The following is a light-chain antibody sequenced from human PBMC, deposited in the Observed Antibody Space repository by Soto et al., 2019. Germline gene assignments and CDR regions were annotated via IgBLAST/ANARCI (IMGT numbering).Light chain of an antibody. CDR2: EVN. CDR1: SSDVGGYAY. V-gene: IGLV2-8*01. CDR3: TSYAGSNNVL. J-gene: IGLJ2*01. Sequence: QSVLTQPPSASGSPGQSVTISCTGTSSDVGGYAYVSWYQQHPGKAPKLVIYEVNKRPAGVPDRFSGSKSGNTASLTVSGLQAEDEADYYCTSYAGSNNVLFGGGTKLTVL.